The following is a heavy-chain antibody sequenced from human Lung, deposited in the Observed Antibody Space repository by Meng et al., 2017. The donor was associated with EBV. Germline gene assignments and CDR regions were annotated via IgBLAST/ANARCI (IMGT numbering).Heavy chain of an antibody. CDR3: SRDLTGSDDY. CDR2: INEDGTIT. D-gene: IGHD1-14*01. CDR1: EFTLRRYW. J-gene: IGHJ4*02. Sequence: EVRVVGSGGAFVQAGGSLRLSCAASEFTLRRYWMHWVRQGPGKEPLWVSRINEDGTITNYADSVKGRFTISRDNAKNTLYLQMNNLRAEDTAVYYCSRDLTGSDDYWGRGTLVTVSS. V-gene: IGHV3-74*01.